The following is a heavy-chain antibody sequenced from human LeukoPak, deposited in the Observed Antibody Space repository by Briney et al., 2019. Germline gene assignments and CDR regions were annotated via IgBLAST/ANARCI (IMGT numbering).Heavy chain of an antibody. Sequence: SETLSLTCAVYGGSFSGYYWSWIRQPPGKGLEWIGEINHSGSTNYNPSLKSRVTISVDTSKNQFSLKLSSVTAADTAVYYCARGQTSLPYYFDYWGQGTLVTVSS. D-gene: IGHD1-7*01. J-gene: IGHJ4*02. CDR3: ARGQTSLPYYFDY. CDR1: GGSFSGYY. V-gene: IGHV4-34*01. CDR2: INHSGST.